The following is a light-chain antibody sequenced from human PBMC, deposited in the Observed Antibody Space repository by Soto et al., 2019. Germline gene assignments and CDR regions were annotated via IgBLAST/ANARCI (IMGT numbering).Light chain of an antibody. V-gene: IGLV1-51*01. CDR1: SSNIGGNS. Sequence: QSVLTQPPSVSAAPGQRVTISCSGSSSNIGGNSVSWYQQRPGTAPKLPIYYDDKRRGGIPDRFSGSKSGTSATLGITGFQTGDEADHYCGSWDTSLSAYVFGTGTQVTLL. CDR2: YDD. CDR3: GSWDTSLSAYV. J-gene: IGLJ1*01.